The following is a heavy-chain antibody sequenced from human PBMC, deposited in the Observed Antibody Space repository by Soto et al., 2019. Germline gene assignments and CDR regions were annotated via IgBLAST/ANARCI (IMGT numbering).Heavy chain of an antibody. CDR3: AKDCSRIAAAGSYFDY. CDR1: GFTFSSYA. V-gene: IGHV3-23*01. CDR2: ISGSGGST. J-gene: IGHJ4*02. Sequence: GGSLRLSCAASGFTFSSYAMSWVRQAPGKGLEWVSAISGSGGSTYYADSVKGRFTISRDNSKNTLYLQMNSLRAEDTAVYYCAKDCSRIAAAGSYFDYWGQGTLVTVSS. D-gene: IGHD6-13*01.